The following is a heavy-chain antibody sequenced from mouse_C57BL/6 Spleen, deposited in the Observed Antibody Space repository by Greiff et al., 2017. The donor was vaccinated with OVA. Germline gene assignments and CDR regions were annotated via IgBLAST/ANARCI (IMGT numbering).Heavy chain of an antibody. D-gene: IGHD2-3*01. V-gene: IGHV2-9-1*01. Sequence: VMLVESGPGLVAPSQSLSITCTVSGFSLTSYAISWVRQPPGKGLEWLGVIWTGGGTNYNSALKSRLSISKDNSKSQVFLKMNSLQTDDTARYYCARLEGYYVGYYFDYWGQGTTLTVSS. CDR3: ARLEGYYVGYYFDY. CDR2: IWTGGGT. CDR1: GFSLTSYA. J-gene: IGHJ2*01.